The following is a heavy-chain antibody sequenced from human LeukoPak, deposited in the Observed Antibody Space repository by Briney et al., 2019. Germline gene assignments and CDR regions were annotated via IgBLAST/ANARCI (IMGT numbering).Heavy chain of an antibody. CDR3: AKDHPGHAFDI. J-gene: IGHJ3*02. CDR2: ISYDGSNK. Sequence: GGSLRLSCAASGFTFSSYGMHWVRQAPGKGLEWVAVISYDGSNKYYADSVKGRFTISRDNSKNTLYLQMNSLRAEDTAVYYCAKDHPGHAFDIWGQGTMVTVSS. V-gene: IGHV3-30*18. CDR1: GFTFSSYG.